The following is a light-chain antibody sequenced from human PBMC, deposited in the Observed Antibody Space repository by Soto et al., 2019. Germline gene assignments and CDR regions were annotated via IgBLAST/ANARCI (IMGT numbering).Light chain of an antibody. CDR1: QSVSSN. J-gene: IGKJ1*01. CDR2: GAS. V-gene: IGKV3-15*01. Sequence: EIVITQSPSTRSVSPVEIATLSCRASQSVSSNLAWYQRKPGQAPRLLIYGASTRATGIPARFSGSGSGTEFTLTISSLQSEDFAVYYCQQYNNWPPSTVGQGTKVDIK. CDR3: QQYNNWPPST.